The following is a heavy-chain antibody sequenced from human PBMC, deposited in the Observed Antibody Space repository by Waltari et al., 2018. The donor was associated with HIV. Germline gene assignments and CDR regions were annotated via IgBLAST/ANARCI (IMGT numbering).Heavy chain of an antibody. CDR2: ISHSGST. J-gene: IGHJ5*02. D-gene: IGHD3-22*01. V-gene: IGHV4-34*01. CDR1: GGSFSGYY. Sequence: QVQLLQWGAGLLKPSETLSLTCAVYGGSFSGYYWSWIRQPPGKGLEWIGEISHSGSTNYNPSLKSRVTISVDTSKNQFSLKLSSVTAADTAVYYCARLRLLLKYNWFDPWGQGTLVTVSS. CDR3: ARLRLLLKYNWFDP.